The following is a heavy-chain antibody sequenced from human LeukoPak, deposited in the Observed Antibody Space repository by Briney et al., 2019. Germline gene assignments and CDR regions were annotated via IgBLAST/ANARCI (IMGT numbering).Heavy chain of an antibody. J-gene: IGHJ4*02. CDR2: ISWNSGSI. CDR1: GFTFDDYA. Sequence: PGRSLRLSCAASGFTFDDYAMHWVRQAPGKGLEWVSGISWNSGSIGYVDSVKGRFTISRDSAKSSLYLQMNSLRAEDMAVYYCAKGRSYSYTAHPFDXWGQGXLVTV. V-gene: IGHV3-9*03. CDR3: AKGRSYSYTAHPFDX. D-gene: IGHD1-26*01.